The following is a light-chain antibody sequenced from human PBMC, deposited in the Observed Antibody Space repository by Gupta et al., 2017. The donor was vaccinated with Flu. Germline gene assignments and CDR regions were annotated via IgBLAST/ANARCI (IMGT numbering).Light chain of an antibody. CDR3: QQRSNWPPWT. CDR1: QSVNQY. V-gene: IGKV3-11*01. Sequence: EIELTQSPATLSLSPGERATLSCRASQSVNQYLAWYQQKPGQAPRLLIYDASYMAAGVPARFSGSGSGTDFTLTISSLEPEDFAVYYCQQRSNWPPWTFGQGTKVEIK. CDR2: DAS. J-gene: IGKJ1*01.